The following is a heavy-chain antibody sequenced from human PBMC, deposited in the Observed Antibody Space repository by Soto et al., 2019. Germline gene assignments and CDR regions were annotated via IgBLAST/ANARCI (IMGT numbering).Heavy chain of an antibody. Sequence: EVQLLESGGGLVQPGGSLRLSCAASGFTFSSYAMSRVRQAPGKGLEWVSAISGSGGSTYYADSVKGRFTISRDNSKNTLYLQMNGLRAEDTAVYYCAKVSPPKLAYCGGDCYPFDYWGQGTLVTVSA. CDR1: GFTFSSYA. CDR2: ISGSGGST. J-gene: IGHJ4*02. CDR3: AKVSPPKLAYCGGDCYPFDY. D-gene: IGHD2-21*02. V-gene: IGHV3-23*01.